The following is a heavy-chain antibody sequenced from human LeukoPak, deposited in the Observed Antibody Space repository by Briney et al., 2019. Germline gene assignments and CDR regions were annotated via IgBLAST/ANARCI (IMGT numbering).Heavy chain of an antibody. Sequence: GGSLRLSCAASGFTSSRHPMNWVRQAPGKGLEWVSYISPGTIYYADSVKGRFTIPRDNAKNSLYLQMNSLRAEDTAVYYCTRDGRVAYEMDVWGQGTTVTVSS. CDR2: ISPGTI. J-gene: IGHJ6*02. D-gene: IGHD2-15*01. CDR1: GFTSSRHP. V-gene: IGHV3-48*01. CDR3: TRDGRVAYEMDV.